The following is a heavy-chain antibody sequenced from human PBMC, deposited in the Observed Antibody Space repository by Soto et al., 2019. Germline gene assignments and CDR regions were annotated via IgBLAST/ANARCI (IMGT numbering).Heavy chain of an antibody. CDR1: GFTFSSYS. J-gene: IGHJ4*02. Sequence: EVPLVESGGGLVQPGGSLRLSCAASGFTFSSYSMNWVRQAPGKGLERVSYISSSSSTIYYADSVKGRFTISRDNAKNSLYPQTIRLRAEDTAVYYCESGCDPAYWGQGTLVAVSS. CDR2: ISSSSSTI. D-gene: IGHD2-15*01. V-gene: IGHV3-48*01. CDR3: ESGCDPAY.